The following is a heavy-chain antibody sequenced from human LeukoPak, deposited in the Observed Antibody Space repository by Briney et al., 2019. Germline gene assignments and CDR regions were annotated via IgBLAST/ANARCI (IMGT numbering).Heavy chain of an antibody. V-gene: IGHV4-59*01. J-gene: IGHJ4*02. CDR3: ARERRDRYFDY. CDR1: GGSISSYY. Sequence: SETLSLTCTVSGGSISSYYWSWIRQPPGKGLEWIGYIYYSGSTNYNPSLKSRVTISVDTSKNQFSLKLGSVTAADTAVYYCARERRDRYFDYWGQGTLVTVS. D-gene: IGHD1-1*01. CDR2: IYYSGST.